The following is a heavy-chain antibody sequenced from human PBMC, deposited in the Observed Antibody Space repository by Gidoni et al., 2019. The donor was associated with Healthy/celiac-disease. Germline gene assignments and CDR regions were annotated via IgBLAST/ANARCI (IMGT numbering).Heavy chain of an antibody. D-gene: IGHD2-15*01. V-gene: IGHV3-23*01. CDR2: ISGSGGST. J-gene: IGHJ6*02. CDR1: GFTFSSYA. CDR3: AKDLGGIDPENYYYYGMDV. Sequence: EVQLLESGGGLVQPGGSLRLSCAASGFTFSSYAMSWVRQAPGKGLEWVSAISGSGGSTYYADSVKGRFTISRVNSKNTLYLQMNSLRAEDTAVYYCAKDLGGIDPENYYYYGMDVWGQGTTVTVSS.